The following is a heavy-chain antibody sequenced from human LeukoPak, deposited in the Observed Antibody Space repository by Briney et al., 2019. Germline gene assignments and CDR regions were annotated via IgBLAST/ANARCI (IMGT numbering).Heavy chain of an antibody. J-gene: IGHJ4*02. CDR1: GFTFDDYA. CDR3: AKGGYSYDPYYFDY. D-gene: IGHD5-18*01. CDR2: ISWNSGSI. V-gene: IGHV3-9*01. Sequence: PGGSLRLSCAASGFTFDDYAMRWVRQAPGKGLEWVSGISWNSGSIGYADSVKGRFTISRDNAKNSLYLQMNSLRAEDTALYSCAKGGYSYDPYYFDYWGQGTLVTVSS.